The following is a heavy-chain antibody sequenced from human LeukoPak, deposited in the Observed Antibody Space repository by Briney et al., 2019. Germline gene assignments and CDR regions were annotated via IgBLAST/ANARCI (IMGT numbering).Heavy chain of an antibody. CDR1: GGSFSGYY. J-gene: IGHJ4*02. Sequence: SETLSLTCAVYGGSFSGYYWSWIRQPPGKGLEWIGEINHSGSTNYNPSLKSRVTISVDTSKNQFSLKLSSVTAADTAVYYCARLGYSRSRSYWGQGTLVTVSS. CDR2: INHSGST. V-gene: IGHV4-34*01. D-gene: IGHD6-13*01. CDR3: ARLGYSRSRSY.